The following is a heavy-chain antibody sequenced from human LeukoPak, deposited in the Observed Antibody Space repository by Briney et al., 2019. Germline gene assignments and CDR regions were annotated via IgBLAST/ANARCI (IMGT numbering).Heavy chain of an antibody. V-gene: IGHV5-51*01. D-gene: IGHD3-16*01. CDR1: GFTFSTYS. Sequence: GESLKISCKGSGFTFSTYSFAWVRQMPGKGLEWMGVIYAGDSSTRYSPSFQGQVTISADKSISTAYLQWSSLKASDSAIYYCARHSCYDSWGQGTLVTVSS. CDR2: IYAGDSST. J-gene: IGHJ4*02. CDR3: ARHSCYDS.